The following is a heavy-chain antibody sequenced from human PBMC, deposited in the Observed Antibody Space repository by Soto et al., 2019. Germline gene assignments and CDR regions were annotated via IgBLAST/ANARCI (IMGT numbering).Heavy chain of an antibody. V-gene: IGHV1-46*01. CDR2: INPSGDST. CDR3: ARDWEFGF. Sequence: GASVKVSCKASGYAFSGFYMHWVRQAPGQGLEWMGVINPSGDSTTYAQKFQGRLTMTKDTSTSTLYMELSSLRSEDTAVYYCARDWEFGFWGQGTLVTSPQ. D-gene: IGHD3-10*01. J-gene: IGHJ4*02. CDR1: GYAFSGFY.